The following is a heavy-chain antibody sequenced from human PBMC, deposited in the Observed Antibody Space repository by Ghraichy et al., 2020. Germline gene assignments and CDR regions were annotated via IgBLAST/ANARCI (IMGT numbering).Heavy chain of an antibody. CDR3: ARLDYRDYTPAFDF. J-gene: IGHJ4*02. Sequence: SETLSLTCAVYGGSFSGYYWSWIRQPPGKGLEWIGEINHSGSTNYNPSLKSRVTISVDTSKNQFSLKLISVTAADTAVYYCARLDYRDYTPAFDFWGQGTLVTVSS. V-gene: IGHV4-34*01. CDR1: GGSFSGYY. D-gene: IGHD4-11*01. CDR2: INHSGST.